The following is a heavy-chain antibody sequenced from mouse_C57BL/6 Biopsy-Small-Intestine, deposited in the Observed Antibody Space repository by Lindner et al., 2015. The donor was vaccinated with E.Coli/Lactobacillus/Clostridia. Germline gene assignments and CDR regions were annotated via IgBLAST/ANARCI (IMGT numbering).Heavy chain of an antibody. Sequence: VQLQESGGDLVKPGGSLKLSCAASGFTFSSYGMSWVRQTPDKRLEWVATISSGGSYTYYPDSVKGRFTISRDSAKNTLYLQMSSLKSEDTAMYYCARQEIYYYGYYAMDYWGQGTSVTVSS. CDR1: GFTFSSYG. V-gene: IGHV5-6*01. J-gene: IGHJ4*01. D-gene: IGHD1-1*01. CDR2: ISSGGSYT. CDR3: ARQEIYYYGYYAMDY.